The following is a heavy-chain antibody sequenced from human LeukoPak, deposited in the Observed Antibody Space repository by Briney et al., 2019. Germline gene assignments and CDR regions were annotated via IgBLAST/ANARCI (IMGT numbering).Heavy chain of an antibody. D-gene: IGHD3-22*01. J-gene: IGHJ4*02. CDR3: ARQASVPGYYDSSGYHPFDY. CDR1: GYSFTSYW. CDR2: IYPGDSDT. Sequence: GESLKIFCKGSGYSFTSYWIGWVRQMPGKGLEWMGIIYPGDSDTRYTPSFQGQVTISADKSISTAYLQWSSLKASDTAMYYCARQASVPGYYDSSGYHPFDYWGQGTLVTVSS. V-gene: IGHV5-51*01.